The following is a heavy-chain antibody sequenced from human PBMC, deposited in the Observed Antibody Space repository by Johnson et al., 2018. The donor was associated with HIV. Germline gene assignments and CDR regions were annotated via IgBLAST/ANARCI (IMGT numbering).Heavy chain of an antibody. V-gene: IGHV3-30*19. J-gene: IGHJ3*02. CDR3: ARSSFGVVLIGNI. CDR2: MPNDASNK. CDR1: GFTFSSYG. Sequence: QVQLVESGGGVVQPGGSLRLSCAASGFTFSSYGMHWVRQAPGKGLEWVAFMPNDASNKYYAGSVEGRFAIFRDNSKNTLYLQMNSLRLEDTAVYYCARSSFGVVLIGNIWGQGTMVTVSS. D-gene: IGHD3-3*01.